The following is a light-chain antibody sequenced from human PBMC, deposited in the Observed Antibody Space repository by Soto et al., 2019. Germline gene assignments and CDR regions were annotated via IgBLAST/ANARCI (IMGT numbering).Light chain of an antibody. Sequence: QSVLTQPASVSGSPGQSITISCTGTSSDIGGSDFVSWYQQHPGKAPKLVMSEVNNRPSGVSSRFSGSKSGNTASLTISGLQAEDEADYYCAVWDNSLNGVAFGGGTKLTVL. V-gene: IGLV2-14*01. CDR2: EVN. CDR3: AVWDNSLNGVA. J-gene: IGLJ2*01. CDR1: SSDIGGSDF.